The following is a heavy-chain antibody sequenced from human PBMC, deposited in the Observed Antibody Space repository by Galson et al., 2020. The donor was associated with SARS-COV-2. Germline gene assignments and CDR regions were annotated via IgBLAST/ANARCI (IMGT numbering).Heavy chain of an antibody. V-gene: IGHV3-30*04. CDR3: ARGSRKWELLRGDAFDV. CDR1: GFTFSDHA. J-gene: IGHJ3*01. D-gene: IGHD1-26*01. CDR2: MSDDGNIE. Sequence: GGSLRLSCAASGFTFSDHAIHWVRQAPGKGLQWVAVMSDDGNIEFYVDSVRGRFTLSRDNSKNTLSLKMNSLRHEDTAVYYCARGSRKWELLRGDAFDVWGQGTKVTVSS.